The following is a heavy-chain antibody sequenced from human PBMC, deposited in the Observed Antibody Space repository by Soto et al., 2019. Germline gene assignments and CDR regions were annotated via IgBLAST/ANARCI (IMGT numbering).Heavy chain of an antibody. CDR3: AKAERDAFHI. J-gene: IGHJ3*02. Sequence: EVQLVESGGGLVQPGRSLRLSCAASGFSFDDYAMHWVRRAPGKGLEWVPGISWNSASIGYADSLKGRITISRDNAKNSLYLQMNSLRAEDTALYYCAKAERDAFHIWGQGTMVTVSS. CDR2: ISWNSASI. CDR1: GFSFDDYA. V-gene: IGHV3-9*01.